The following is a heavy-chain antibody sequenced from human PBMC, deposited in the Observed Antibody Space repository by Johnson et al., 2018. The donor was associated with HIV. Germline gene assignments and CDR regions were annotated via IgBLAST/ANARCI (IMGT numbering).Heavy chain of an antibody. CDR1: GFTVNNNY. Sequence: VQLVESGGGLIQPGESLRLSCAASGFTVNNNYMNWVRQTPGKGLEWVSVIYTGGSTYSADSVKGRFTISRDNSKNTLFLQMNSLRAEDTAVYYCARGHSPDAFDIWGQGTIVTVSS. D-gene: IGHD6-13*01. J-gene: IGHJ3*02. CDR2: IYTGGST. V-gene: IGHV3-53*01. CDR3: ARGHSPDAFDI.